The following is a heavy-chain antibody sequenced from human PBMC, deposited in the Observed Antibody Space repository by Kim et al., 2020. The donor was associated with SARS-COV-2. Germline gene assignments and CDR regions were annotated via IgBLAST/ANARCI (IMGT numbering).Heavy chain of an antibody. CDR1: GFTFSNAW. J-gene: IGHJ3*02. CDR3: TTGRGYSGQGAFDI. D-gene: IGHD5-12*01. Sequence: GGSLRLSCAASGFTFSNAWMSWVRQAPGKGLEWVGRIKSKTDGGTTDYAAPVKGRFTISRDDSKNTLYLQMNSLKTEDTAVYYCTTGRGYSGQGAFDIWGQGTMVTVSS. CDR2: IKSKTDGGTT. V-gene: IGHV3-15*01.